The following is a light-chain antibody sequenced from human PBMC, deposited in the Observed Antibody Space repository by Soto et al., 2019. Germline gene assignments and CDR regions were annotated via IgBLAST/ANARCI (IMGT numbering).Light chain of an antibody. J-gene: IGLJ1*01. CDR3: QSYDSSLSGV. Sequence: QSVLTQPPSVSGAPGQRVTISCTGSSSNIGAGYDVHWYQQFPGTAPKLLIYGNSNRPSGVPDRFSGSKSGTSASLAITGLQAEDEAYYYCQSYDSSLSGVFGSGTKVTV. CDR1: SSNIGAGYD. CDR2: GNS. V-gene: IGLV1-40*01.